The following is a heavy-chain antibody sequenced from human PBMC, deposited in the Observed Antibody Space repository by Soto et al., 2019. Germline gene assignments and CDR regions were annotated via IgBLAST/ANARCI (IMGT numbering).Heavy chain of an antibody. Sequence: QVQLVQSGAEVKKAGSSVKVSCKASGGTFSSSALSWVRQAPGQGLEWMGAIIPVFGTAHYAQKFQGRVTITADKPTSTAYMELSRLRSEDTAVYYCARERPERGKDVWGQGTTVTVSS. V-gene: IGHV1-69*06. J-gene: IGHJ6*02. D-gene: IGHD6-25*01. CDR1: GGTFSSSA. CDR2: IIPVFGTA. CDR3: ARERPERGKDV.